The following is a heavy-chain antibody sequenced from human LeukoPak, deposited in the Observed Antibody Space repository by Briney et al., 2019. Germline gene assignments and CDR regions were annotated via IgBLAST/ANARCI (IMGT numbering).Heavy chain of an antibody. CDR1: GGSISSYF. V-gene: IGHV4-59*01. D-gene: IGHD5-12*01. Sequence: PSETLSLTCTVSGGSISSYFWSWIRQPPGKGLEWIGYIYYSGSTNYNPSLKSRVTISVDTSKNQFSLKLSSVTAADTAVYYCARLRRYSGYASGYYYYGMDVWGQGTTVTVSS. CDR2: IYYSGST. J-gene: IGHJ6*02. CDR3: ARLRRYSGYASGYYYYGMDV.